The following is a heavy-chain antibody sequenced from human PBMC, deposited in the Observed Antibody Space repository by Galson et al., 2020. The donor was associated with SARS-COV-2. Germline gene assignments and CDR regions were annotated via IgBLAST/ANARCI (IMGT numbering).Heavy chain of an antibody. CDR1: GFSLSTSGVG. J-gene: IGHJ6*03. V-gene: IGHV2-5*02. Sequence: SGPTLVKPTQTLTLTCTVSGFSLSTSGVGVGWIRQPPGKALEWLALIFWDDDQRYSPSLKSRLTIRRDAYRNQVVLTVTNVDPVDTATYFCSKSSSYGSGSYANYYMEIWGNGTTVTVSS. CDR3: SKSSSYGSGSYANYYMEI. CDR2: IFWDDDQ. D-gene: IGHD3-10*01.